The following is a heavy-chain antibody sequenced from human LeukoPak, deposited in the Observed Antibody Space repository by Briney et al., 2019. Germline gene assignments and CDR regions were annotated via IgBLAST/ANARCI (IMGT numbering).Heavy chain of an antibody. D-gene: IGHD6-19*01. Sequence: ASVKVSCKASGYTLTSYGISWVRQAPGQGLEWMGWISAYNGNTNYAQKLQGRVTMTTDTSTSTAYMELRSLRSDDTAVYYCARDQVAVAGTGLFDYWGQGTLVTVSS. CDR1: GYTLTSYG. CDR2: ISAYNGNT. J-gene: IGHJ4*02. V-gene: IGHV1-18*01. CDR3: ARDQVAVAGTGLFDY.